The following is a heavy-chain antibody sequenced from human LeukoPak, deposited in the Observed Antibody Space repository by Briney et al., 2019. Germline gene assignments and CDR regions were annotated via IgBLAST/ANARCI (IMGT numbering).Heavy chain of an antibody. CDR3: AVGYCSSTSCYSAYYYYMDV. CDR2: IYHSGST. D-gene: IGHD2-2*01. J-gene: IGHJ6*03. Sequence: PSETLSLTCTVSGGSISSYYWSWIRQPPGKGLEWIGYIYHSGSTYYNPSLKSRVTISVDRSKNQFSLKLSSVTAADTAVYYCAVGYCSSTSCYSAYYYYMDVWGKGTTVTVSS. V-gene: IGHV4-59*04. CDR1: GGSISSYY.